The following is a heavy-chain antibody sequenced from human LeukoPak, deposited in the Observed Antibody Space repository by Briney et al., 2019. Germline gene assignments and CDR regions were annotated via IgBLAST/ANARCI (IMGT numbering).Heavy chain of an antibody. CDR1: GFTFSSYG. D-gene: IGHD6-13*01. J-gene: IGHJ4*02. Sequence: GGSLRLSCAASGFTFSSYGMNWVRQAPGKGLEWVSYISTSSSTIYYADSVKGRFTISRDNAKNSLYLQMNSLRDEDTAVYYCARGRGYSSSWYANSYADYWGQGTLVTVSS. CDR2: ISTSSSTI. CDR3: ARGRGYSSSWYANSYADY. V-gene: IGHV3-48*02.